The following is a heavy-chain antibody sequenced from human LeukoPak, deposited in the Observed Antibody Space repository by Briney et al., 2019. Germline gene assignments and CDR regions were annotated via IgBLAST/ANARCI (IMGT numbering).Heavy chain of an antibody. CDR2: IYHSGST. CDR1: GGSISSGGYS. CDR3: ASSTYYYGSGSYPIFDY. Sequence: SETLSLTCAVSGGSISSGGYSWSWIRQPPGKGLEWIGYIYHSGSTYYNPSLKSRVTISVDRSKNQFSLKLSSVTAADTAVYYCASSTYYYGSGSYPIFDYWGQGTLVTVSS. V-gene: IGHV4-30-2*01. D-gene: IGHD3-10*01. J-gene: IGHJ4*02.